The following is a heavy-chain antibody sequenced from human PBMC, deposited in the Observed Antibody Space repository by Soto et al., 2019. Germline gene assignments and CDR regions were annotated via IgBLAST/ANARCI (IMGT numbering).Heavy chain of an antibody. V-gene: IGHV3-7*01. Sequence: GGSLRLSCAASGFTFSSYWMSWVRQAPGKGLEWVANIKQDGSEKYYVDSVKGRFTISRDNAKNSLYLQMNSLRAEDTAVYYCARGVADVVAATLDYWGQGTLVTVSS. CDR1: GFTFSSYW. J-gene: IGHJ4*02. D-gene: IGHD2-15*01. CDR2: IKQDGSEK. CDR3: ARGVADVVAATLDY.